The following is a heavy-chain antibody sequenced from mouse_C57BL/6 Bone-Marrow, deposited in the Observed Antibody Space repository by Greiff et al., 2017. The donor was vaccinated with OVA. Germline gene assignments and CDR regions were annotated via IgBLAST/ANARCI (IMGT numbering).Heavy chain of an antibody. D-gene: IGHD2-4*01. V-gene: IGHV5-12*01. CDR3: ARPYDYALYWYFDV. Sequence: EVNVVESGGGLVQPGGSLKLSCAASGFTFSDYYMYWVRQTPEKRLEWVAYISNGGGSNYYPDTVKGRFTISRDNAKNTLYLQMSRLKSEDTAMYYCARPYDYALYWYFDVWGTGTTVTVSS. CDR2: ISNGGGSN. J-gene: IGHJ1*03. CDR1: GFTFSDYY.